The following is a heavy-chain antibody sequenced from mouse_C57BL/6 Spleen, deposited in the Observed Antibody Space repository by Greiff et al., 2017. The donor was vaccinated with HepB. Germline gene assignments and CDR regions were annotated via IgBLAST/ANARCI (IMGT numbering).Heavy chain of an antibody. J-gene: IGHJ1*03. Sequence: EVMLVESGGGLVKPGGSLKLSCAASGFTFSSYAMSWVRQTPEKRLEWVATISDGGSYTYYPDNVKGRFTISRDNAKNNLYLQMSHLKSEDTAMYYCARGGSLYFDVWGTGTTVTVSS. CDR1: GFTFSSYA. CDR2: ISDGGSYT. V-gene: IGHV5-4*03. CDR3: ARGGSLYFDV.